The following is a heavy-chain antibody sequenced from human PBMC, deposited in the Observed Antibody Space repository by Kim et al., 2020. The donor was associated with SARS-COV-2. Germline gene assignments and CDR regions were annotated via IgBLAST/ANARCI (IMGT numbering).Heavy chain of an antibody. Sequence: GGSLRLSCAASGFTVSSNYMSWVRQAPGKGLEWVSVIYSGGSTYYADSVKGRFTIFRDNSKNTLYLQMNSLRAEDTAVYYCATQQFSASWSFRDVCGQGTTVTVSS. CDR2: IYSGGST. J-gene: IGHJ6*02. D-gene: IGHD2-2*01. CDR3: ATQQFSASWSFRDV. V-gene: IGHV3-53*01. CDR1: GFTVSSNY.